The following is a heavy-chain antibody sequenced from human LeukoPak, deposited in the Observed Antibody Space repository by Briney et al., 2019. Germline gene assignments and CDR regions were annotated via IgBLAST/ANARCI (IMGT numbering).Heavy chain of an antibody. V-gene: IGHV4-4*02. CDR1: GGSISSGNW. CDR2: IYHSGST. Sequence: PSETLSLTCAVSGGSISSGNWWNWVRQPPGKGLEWIGEIYHSGSTNYSPSLKSRVTISIDNSKNQFSLKLSSVTAADTAVYYCAARIPATDLYYFDYWGQGTLVTVSS. CDR3: AARIPATDLYYFDY. J-gene: IGHJ4*02. D-gene: IGHD6-25*01.